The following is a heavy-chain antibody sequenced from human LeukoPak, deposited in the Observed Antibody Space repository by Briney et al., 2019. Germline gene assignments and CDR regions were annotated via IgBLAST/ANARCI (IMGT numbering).Heavy chain of an antibody. D-gene: IGHD3-10*01. V-gene: IGHV3-23*01. CDR1: GFTFSIYA. CDR2: ITSRGEST. Sequence: GGSLRLSCAASGFTFSIYAMSWVRQAPGKGLQWVSSITSRGESTWYVDSVKGRFTITRDNSENTLYLQMHSLRAEDTAVYYCARDRPNYYGSDGHYYRRDGDYWGRGTLVSVSA. J-gene: IGHJ4*02. CDR3: ARDRPNYYGSDGHYYRRDGDY.